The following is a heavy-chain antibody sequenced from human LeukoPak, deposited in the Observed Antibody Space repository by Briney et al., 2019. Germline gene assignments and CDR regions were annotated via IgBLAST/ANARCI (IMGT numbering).Heavy chain of an antibody. D-gene: IGHD3-3*01. Sequence: TSETLSLTCTVSGGSISSGDYYWSWIRQPAGKGLEWIGRIYTSGSTVYSPSLKSRVTISVDTFKNQFSLKLNSVTAADTAVYYCARDRIAIFGVVTHGYFDYWGQGTLVTVSS. J-gene: IGHJ4*02. V-gene: IGHV4-61*02. CDR3: ARDRIAIFGVVTHGYFDY. CDR2: IYTSGST. CDR1: GGSISSGDYY.